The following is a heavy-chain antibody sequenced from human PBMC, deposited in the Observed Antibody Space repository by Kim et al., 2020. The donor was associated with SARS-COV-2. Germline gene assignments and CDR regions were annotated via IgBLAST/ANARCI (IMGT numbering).Heavy chain of an antibody. CDR1: GYTFTSYA. CDR2: INAGNGNT. CDR3: ARDGSYSSPLDY. D-gene: IGHD1-26*01. V-gene: IGHV1-3*01. Sequence: ASVKVSCKASGYTFTSYAMHWVRQAPGQRLEWMGWINAGNGNTKYSQKLQGRVTITRDTSASTAYMELSSLRSEDTAVYYCARDGSYSSPLDYWGQGTLVTVSS. J-gene: IGHJ4*02.